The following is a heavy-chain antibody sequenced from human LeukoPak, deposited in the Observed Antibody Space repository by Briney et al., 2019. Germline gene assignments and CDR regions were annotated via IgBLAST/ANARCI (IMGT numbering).Heavy chain of an antibody. Sequence: GGSLRLSCAASGFTFSSYSMNWVRQAPGKGLEWVSSISSSSSYIYYADSVKGRFTISRDNAKNSLYLQMNSLRAEDTAVYYCARVKEYSSGSVDYWGQGTLVTVSS. J-gene: IGHJ4*02. CDR3: ARVKEYSSGSVDY. CDR1: GFTFSSYS. D-gene: IGHD6-19*01. V-gene: IGHV3-21*01. CDR2: ISSSSSYI.